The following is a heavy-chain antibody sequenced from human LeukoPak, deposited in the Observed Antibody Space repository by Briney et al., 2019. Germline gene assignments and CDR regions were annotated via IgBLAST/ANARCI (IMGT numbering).Heavy chain of an antibody. CDR3: ARQVEMATIFLDY. J-gene: IGHJ4*02. Sequence: GESLKISCKGSGYSFTSYWIGWVRQMPGKGLEWMGIIYPGDSDTRYSQSFQGQVTISADKSISTAYLQWSSLKASDTAMYYCARQVEMATIFLDYWGQGTLVTVSS. CDR1: GYSFTSYW. D-gene: IGHD5-24*01. V-gene: IGHV5-51*01. CDR2: IYPGDSDT.